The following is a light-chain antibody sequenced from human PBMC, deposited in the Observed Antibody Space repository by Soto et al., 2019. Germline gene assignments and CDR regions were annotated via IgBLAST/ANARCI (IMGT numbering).Light chain of an antibody. CDR3: QQYGSSSWT. J-gene: IGKJ1*01. V-gene: IGKV3-20*01. Sequence: EIVLTQSPGTLSLSPGERATLSCRASQSVSSSYLAWYQQKPGQAPRLLIYGTSSRATAIPDRFSGSGSGTEFTLTISRLEPEDFAVCYCQQYGSSSWTFGQGTKVEIK. CDR2: GTS. CDR1: QSVSSSY.